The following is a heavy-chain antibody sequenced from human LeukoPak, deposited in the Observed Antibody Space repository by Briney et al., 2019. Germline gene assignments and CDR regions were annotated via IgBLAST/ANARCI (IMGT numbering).Heavy chain of an antibody. Sequence: SETLSLTCTVSGGSISSSSYYWGWIRQPPGKGLEWIGEINHSGSTNYNPSFKSRVTISVDTSKNQSYLKLSTLTAADTAVYYCARDGAVTMEENFDYWGQGTLVTVSS. CDR1: GGSISSSSYY. CDR2: INHSGST. V-gene: IGHV4-39*07. D-gene: IGHD4-11*01. CDR3: ARDGAVTMEENFDY. J-gene: IGHJ4*02.